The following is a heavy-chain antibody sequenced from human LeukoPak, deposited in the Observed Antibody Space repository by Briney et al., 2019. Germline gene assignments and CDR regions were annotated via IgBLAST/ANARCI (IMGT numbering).Heavy chain of an antibody. CDR1: GFTFSSYS. Sequence: PGGSLRLSCAASGFTFSSYSLNWVRQAPGEGLEWVSSISSSSSYIYYADSVKGRFTISRDNAKNSLYLQMNSLRAEDTAVYYCARELNAVAHSWGQGTLVTVSS. D-gene: IGHD6-19*01. CDR3: ARELNAVAHS. J-gene: IGHJ4*02. V-gene: IGHV3-21*01. CDR2: ISSSSSYI.